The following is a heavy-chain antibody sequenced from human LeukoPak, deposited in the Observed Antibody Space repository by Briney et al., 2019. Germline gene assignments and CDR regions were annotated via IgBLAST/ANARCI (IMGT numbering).Heavy chain of an antibody. V-gene: IGHV4-59*01. J-gene: IGHJ3*02. Sequence: PSETLSLTCTVSGGSPSSYYWSWIRQPPGKGLEWIGYIYYSGSTNYNPSLKSRVTISVDTSKNQFSLKLSSVTAADTAVYYCARATTYYYDSSGYPDAFDIWGQGTMVTVSS. CDR3: ARATTYYYDSSGYPDAFDI. CDR2: IYYSGST. CDR1: GGSPSSYY. D-gene: IGHD3-22*01.